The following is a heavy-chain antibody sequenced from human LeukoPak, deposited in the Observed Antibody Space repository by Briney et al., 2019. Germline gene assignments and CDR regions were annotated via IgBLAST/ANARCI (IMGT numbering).Heavy chain of an antibody. J-gene: IGHJ6*02. Sequence: SETLSLTCTVSGASVSSASYWTWIRQPPGKGLEWIGYIYYSGSTNYNPSLKSRVTISVDTSKNQFSLKLSSVTAADTAVYYCARAPPGYDFWSGYPAYGMDVWGQGTTVTVSS. CDR2: IYYSGST. CDR1: GASVSSASY. CDR3: ARAPPGYDFWSGYPAYGMDV. V-gene: IGHV4-61*01. D-gene: IGHD3-3*01.